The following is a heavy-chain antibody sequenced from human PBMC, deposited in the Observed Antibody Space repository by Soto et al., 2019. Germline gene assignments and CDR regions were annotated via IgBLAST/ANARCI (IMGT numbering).Heavy chain of an antibody. Sequence: QVQLVQSGAEEKKPGASVKVSCKASGYTFTTYAMHWVRQAPEQRLEWMGWINGGNGNTKSSQKFQGRVTITRDTSASTAYMELSSLTSEDTAVYYCARFSRLDAFDIWGQGTMVTVSS. V-gene: IGHV1-3*05. J-gene: IGHJ3*02. D-gene: IGHD3-3*02. CDR3: ARFSRLDAFDI. CDR2: INGGNGNT. CDR1: GYTFTTYA.